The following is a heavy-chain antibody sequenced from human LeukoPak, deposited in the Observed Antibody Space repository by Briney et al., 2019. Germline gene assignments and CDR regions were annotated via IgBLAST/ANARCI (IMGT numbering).Heavy chain of an antibody. CDR1: GFTFSSSA. CDR2: VLGSDDNT. V-gene: IGHV3-23*01. J-gene: IGHJ4*02. CDR3: AKGRGGATSAFDY. Sequence: GGSLRLSCAASGFTFSSSAMSWVRPAPGKGLEWVSAVLGSDDNTYYADSVKGRFTISGDNSKNTLYLQMNSLRAEDTAVYYCAKGRGGATSAFDYWGQGTLVTVSS. D-gene: IGHD1-26*01.